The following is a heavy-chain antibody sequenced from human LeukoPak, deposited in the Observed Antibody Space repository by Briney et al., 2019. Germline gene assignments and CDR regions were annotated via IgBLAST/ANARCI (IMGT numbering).Heavy chain of an antibody. D-gene: IGHD3-10*01. J-gene: IGHJ4*02. CDR3: ARGVRRTLYYFDS. CDR1: GGSISSGDYY. CDR2: IYYSGST. Sequence: TSETLSLTCTVSGGSISSGDYYWSWIRQPPGKGLEWIGYIYYSGSTYYNPSLKSRVTISVDTSKNQFSLKVSSVTAADTAVYYCARGVRRTLYYFDSWGQGTLVTVSS. V-gene: IGHV4-30-4*01.